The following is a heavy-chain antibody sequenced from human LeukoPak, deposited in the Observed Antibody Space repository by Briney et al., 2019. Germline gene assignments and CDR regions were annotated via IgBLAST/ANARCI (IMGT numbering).Heavy chain of an antibody. CDR3: ANLPVRGVIITSHYYMDV. CDR1: GFTFSSYA. D-gene: IGHD3-10*01. V-gene: IGHV3-30*04. J-gene: IGHJ6*03. Sequence: PGGSLRLSCAASGFTFSSYAMHWVRQAPGKGLEWVAVISYDGSNKYYADSVKGRFTISRDNSKNTLYLQMNSLRAEDTAVYYCANLPVRGVIITSHYYMDVWGKGTTVTISS. CDR2: ISYDGSNK.